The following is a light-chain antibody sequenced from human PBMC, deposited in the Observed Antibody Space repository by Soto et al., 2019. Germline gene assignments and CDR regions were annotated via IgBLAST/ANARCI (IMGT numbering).Light chain of an antibody. J-gene: IGKJ2*01. CDR1: QSVRSNH. Sequence: EIVLTQSPGTLSLSPGERATLSCRASQSVRSNHLAWYQQKPGQAPRLLIYDASNRATGIPDRFSGSGSGTDFTLTISRLEPEDFAVYYCQQYGSSPRTFGRGTKLEI. CDR3: QQYGSSPRT. CDR2: DAS. V-gene: IGKV3-20*01.